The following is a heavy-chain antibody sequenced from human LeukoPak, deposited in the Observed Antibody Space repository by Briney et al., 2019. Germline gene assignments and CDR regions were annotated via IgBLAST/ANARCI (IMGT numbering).Heavy chain of an antibody. Sequence: ASVKVSCKASGYTFTNYYMHWVRQAPGQGLEWMEIITTSGGSTSYAQNFQGRVTMTRDTSTSTVYMELTSLGSYDTAVYYCVRVRTIAAVGPDFDYWGQGTLVTVSS. CDR2: ITTSGGST. CDR1: GYTFTNYY. CDR3: VRVRTIAAVGPDFDY. J-gene: IGHJ4*02. V-gene: IGHV1-46*01. D-gene: IGHD6-13*01.